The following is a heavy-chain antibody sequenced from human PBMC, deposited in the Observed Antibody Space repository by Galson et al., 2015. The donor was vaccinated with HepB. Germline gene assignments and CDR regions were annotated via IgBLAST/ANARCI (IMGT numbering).Heavy chain of an antibody. CDR2: ITDSGAST. Sequence: SLRLSCAASGFTFTSYAMCWVRQAPGKGPEWVSTITDSGASTYYADSVLGRFTISRDNSKNTLYLQMNSLRDEDTAVYYCAKDTTGYTYGPSDYWGQGTLVTVSS. J-gene: IGHJ4*02. D-gene: IGHD5-18*01. V-gene: IGHV3-23*01. CDR3: AKDTTGYTYGPSDY. CDR1: GFTFTSYA.